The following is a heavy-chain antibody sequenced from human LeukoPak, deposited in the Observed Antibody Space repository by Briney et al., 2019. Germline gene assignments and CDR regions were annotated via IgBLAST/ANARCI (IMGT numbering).Heavy chain of an antibody. V-gene: IGHV3-33*06. J-gene: IGHJ6*03. Sequence: GGSLRLSCAASGFTFSSYGMHWVRRAPGKGLDWVALIWFDGTYEYYADSVKGRFTISRDNSNKTLYLQMNSLRAEDTAVYYCAKERDYAEDMDVWGKGTTVTVSS. CDR3: AKERDYAEDMDV. CDR1: GFTFSSYG. CDR2: IWFDGTYE. D-gene: IGHD4-17*01.